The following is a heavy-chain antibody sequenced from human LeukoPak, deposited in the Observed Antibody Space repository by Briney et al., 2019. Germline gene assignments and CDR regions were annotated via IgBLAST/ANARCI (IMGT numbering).Heavy chain of an antibody. Sequence: AASVKVSCKASGYTFTGYYMHWVRQAPGQGLEWMGWINPNSGGTNYAQKFQGRVTMTRDTSISTAYMELSRLRSDDTAVYYCAGGVTGIQLWFSGYYYMDVWGKGTTVTVSS. CDR3: AGGVTGIQLWFSGYYYMDV. CDR1: GYTFTGYY. J-gene: IGHJ6*03. CDR2: INPNSGGT. V-gene: IGHV1-2*02. D-gene: IGHD5-18*01.